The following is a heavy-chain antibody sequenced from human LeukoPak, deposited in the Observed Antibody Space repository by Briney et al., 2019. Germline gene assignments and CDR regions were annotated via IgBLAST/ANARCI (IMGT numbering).Heavy chain of an antibody. CDR3: AKRGRAGYNWFDP. J-gene: IGHJ5*02. CDR2: ISSGSSTL. Sequence: QSGGSLRLSCAASGFTFSSYSMSWVRQAPGKGPEWVSYISSGSSTLYYADSVKGRFTISRDNAKNSLYLQMNSLRAEDTAVYYCAKRGRAGYNWFDPWGQGTLVTVSS. CDR1: GFTFSSYS. V-gene: IGHV3-48*04.